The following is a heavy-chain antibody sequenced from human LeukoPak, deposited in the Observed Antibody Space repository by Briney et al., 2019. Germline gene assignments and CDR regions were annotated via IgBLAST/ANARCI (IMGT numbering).Heavy chain of an antibody. Sequence: GGSLRLSCAASGFSFSSYWMSWVRQAPGKGLEWVANIKQDGSEKYYVDSVKGRFTISRDNAKNSLYLQMNSLRAEDTAVYYCARAGGTYYGIAFDIWGQGTMVTVSS. D-gene: IGHD1-26*01. V-gene: IGHV3-7*01. CDR1: GFSFSSYW. J-gene: IGHJ3*02. CDR2: IKQDGSEK. CDR3: ARAGGTYYGIAFDI.